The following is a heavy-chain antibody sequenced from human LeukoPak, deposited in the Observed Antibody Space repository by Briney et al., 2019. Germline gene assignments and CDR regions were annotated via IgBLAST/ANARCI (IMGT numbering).Heavy chain of an antibody. CDR2: ISGSGGST. D-gene: IGHD6-19*01. CDR3: AKDRKTGYSSGWYGGFDY. Sequence: GGSLRPSCAASGFTFSSYAMSWVRQAPGKGLEWVSAISGSGGSTYYADSVKGRSTISRDNSKNTLYLQMNSLRAEDTAVYYCAKDRKTGYSSGWYGGFDYWGQGTLVTVSS. J-gene: IGHJ4*02. CDR1: GFTFSSYA. V-gene: IGHV3-23*01.